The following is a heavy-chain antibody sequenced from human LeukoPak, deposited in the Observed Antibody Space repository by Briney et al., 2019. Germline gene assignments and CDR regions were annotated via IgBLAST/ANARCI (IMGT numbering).Heavy chain of an antibody. CDR2: ISGSGGST. V-gene: IGHV3-23*01. Sequence: GGSLRLSCAASGFTFSSYWMSWVRQAPGKGLEWVSAISGSGGSTYYADSVKGRFTISRDNSKNTLYLQMNSLRAEDTAVYYCAKEGGAYYYYYYMDVWGKGTTVTVSS. J-gene: IGHJ6*03. CDR1: GFTFSSYW. D-gene: IGHD3-16*01. CDR3: AKEGGAYYYYYYMDV.